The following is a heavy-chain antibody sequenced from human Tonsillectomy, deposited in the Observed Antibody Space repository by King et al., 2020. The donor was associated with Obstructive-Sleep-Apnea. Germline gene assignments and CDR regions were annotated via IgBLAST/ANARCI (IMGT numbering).Heavy chain of an antibody. Sequence: QLVQSGGEVKKPGASVKVSCKAFGYSFTSHGINWVRQAPGQGLEWMGWISGYNGHRKDAQKFQGRVIMTTDTSTSTAYMELKSLRSDDTAVYYCARDQGGDDFPSYFDYWGQGTLVTVSS. J-gene: IGHJ4*02. V-gene: IGHV1-18*04. CDR1: GYSFTSHG. CDR2: ISGYNGHR. D-gene: IGHD2-21*02. CDR3: ARDQGGDDFPSYFDY.